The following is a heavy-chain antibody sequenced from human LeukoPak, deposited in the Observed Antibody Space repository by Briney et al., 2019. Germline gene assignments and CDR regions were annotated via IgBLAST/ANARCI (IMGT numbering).Heavy chain of an antibody. V-gene: IGHV1-18*04. D-gene: IGHD6-19*01. J-gene: IGHJ4*02. CDR3: PRRAWGGGWSFDY. Sequence: GASVKVSCXASGYTFSGSGIIWVRQAPGQGLEWMGWISPYNGNTNYAQKFQDRVTINTETHSNSDYIYLSSLTSTDTHIYFLPRRAWGGGWSFDYWGQGTLVTVSS. CDR1: GYTFSGSG. CDR2: ISPYNGNT.